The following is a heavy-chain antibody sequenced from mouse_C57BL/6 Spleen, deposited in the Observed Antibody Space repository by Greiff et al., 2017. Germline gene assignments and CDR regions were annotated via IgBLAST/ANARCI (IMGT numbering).Heavy chain of an antibody. CDR1: GYTFTSYW. CDR3: AIIYGRSYLYFVV. D-gene: IGHD1-1*01. J-gene: IGHJ1*03. CDR2: LHPSDSDT. Sequence: QVQLQQPGADLVKPGASVKVSCKASGYTFTSYWMPWVTPRPGQGLEWIGRLHPSDSDTNYHPKFKGKATLTVDNSSSTAYMQLSSLTSEDSAVYYWAIIYGRSYLYFVVWGTGTTVTVSA. V-gene: IGHV1-74*01.